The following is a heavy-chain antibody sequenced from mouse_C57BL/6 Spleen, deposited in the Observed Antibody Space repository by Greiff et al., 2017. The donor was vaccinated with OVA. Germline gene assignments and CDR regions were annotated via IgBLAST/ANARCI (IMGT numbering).Heavy chain of an antibody. J-gene: IGHJ4*01. Sequence: EVQLVESGGDLVKPGGSLKLSCAASGFTFSSYGMSWVRQTPDKRLEWVATISSGGSYTYYPDSVKGRFTISRDNAKNTLYLQMSSLKSEDTAMYYCARHASHAMDYWGQGTSVTVSS. CDR1: GFTFSSYG. CDR2: ISSGGSYT. V-gene: IGHV5-6*01. CDR3: ARHASHAMDY. D-gene: IGHD6-1*01.